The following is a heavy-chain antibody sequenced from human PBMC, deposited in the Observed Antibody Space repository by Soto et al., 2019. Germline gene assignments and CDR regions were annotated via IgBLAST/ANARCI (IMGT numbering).Heavy chain of an antibody. CDR3: AKDGVGGKYYDILTGSLLDY. CDR2: ISWDGGST. D-gene: IGHD3-9*01. V-gene: IGHV3-43*01. CDR1: GFTFDDYT. J-gene: IGHJ4*02. Sequence: GGSLRLSCAASGFTFDDYTMHWVRQAPGKGLEWVSLISWDGGSTYYADSVKGRFTISRDNSKNSLYLQMNSLRTEDTALYYCAKDGVGGKYYDILTGSLLDYWGQGTMVTVYS.